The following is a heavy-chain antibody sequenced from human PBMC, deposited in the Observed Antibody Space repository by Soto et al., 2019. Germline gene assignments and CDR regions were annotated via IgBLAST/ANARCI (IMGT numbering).Heavy chain of an antibody. CDR1: GASLSSFY. V-gene: IGHV4-59*01. D-gene: IGHD3-16*01. CDR2: IYYSGGT. J-gene: IGHJ5*02. Sequence: QVQLRESGPGLVKPSETLSLTCVVSGASLSSFYWCWIRQLPGKGLEWIGYIYYSGGTNYNPSLQSGVITSVDTSNNQLSLKVVSVTARDTAVYYCASTWGSTNVSWGRGTLVTVSS. CDR3: ASTWGSTNVS.